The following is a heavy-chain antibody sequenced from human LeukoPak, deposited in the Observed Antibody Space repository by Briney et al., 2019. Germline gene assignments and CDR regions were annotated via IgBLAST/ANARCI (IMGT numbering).Heavy chain of an antibody. J-gene: IGHJ4*02. V-gene: IGHV1-2*02. CDR1: GYTFTGYY. CDR3: ARASYYYDSSGYYHRTYYFDY. CDR2: INPNSGGT. D-gene: IGHD3-22*01. Sequence: ASVKVSCKASGYTFTGYYMQWVRQAPGQGLEWMGWINPNSGGTNYAQKFQGRVTMTRDTSISTAYMELSRLRSDDTAVYYCARASYYYDSSGYYHRTYYFDYWGQGTLVTVSS.